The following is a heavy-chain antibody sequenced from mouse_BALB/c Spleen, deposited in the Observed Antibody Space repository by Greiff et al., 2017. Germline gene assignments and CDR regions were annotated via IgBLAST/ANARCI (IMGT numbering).Heavy chain of an antibody. CDR2: INPYNDGT. J-gene: IGHJ4*01. CDR1: GYTFTSYV. V-gene: IGHV1-14*01. D-gene: IGHD2-3*01. Sequence: EVQLVESGPELVKPGASVKMSCKASGYTFTSYVMHWVKQKPGQGLEWIGYINPYNDGTKYNEKFKGKATLTSDKSSSTAYMELSSLTSEDSAVYYCARDGYYDAMDYWGQGTSVTVAS. CDR3: ARDGYYDAMDY.